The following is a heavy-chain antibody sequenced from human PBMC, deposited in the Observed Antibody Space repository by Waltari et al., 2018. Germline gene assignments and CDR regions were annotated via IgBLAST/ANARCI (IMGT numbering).Heavy chain of an antibody. Sequence: EVLLLESGGGLVQPGGSLRPSCAASGCAFSNSARSWVRQAPGKGLEWVSSIGATDGRTYDADAVRGRFSVSRDNSKNTLYLQMNSLRAEDTALYYCAKSPTTQWELPDYWGQGNLVTVSS. CDR2: IGATDGRT. V-gene: IGHV3-23*01. CDR3: AKSPTTQWELPDY. D-gene: IGHD1-26*01. J-gene: IGHJ4*02. CDR1: GCAFSNSA.